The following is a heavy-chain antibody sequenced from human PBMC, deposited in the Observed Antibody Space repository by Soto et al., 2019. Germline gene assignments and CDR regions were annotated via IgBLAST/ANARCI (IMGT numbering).Heavy chain of an antibody. CDR2: IFPDDSDT. D-gene: IGHD3-16*01. V-gene: IGHV5-51*01. CDR1: GDSFSNYW. J-gene: IGHJ4*02. CDR3: FRGGVTSRTFDY. Sequence: GESLKISCKGSGDSFSNYWIAWVRQMPGKGLEWMGIIFPDDSDTRYSPSFQGHVTISVDKSISTAYVQWSSLKASDSAIYYCFRGGVTSRTFDYWGQGTLVTVSS.